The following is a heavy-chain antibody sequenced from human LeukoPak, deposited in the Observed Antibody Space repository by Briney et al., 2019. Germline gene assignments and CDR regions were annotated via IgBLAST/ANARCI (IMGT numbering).Heavy chain of an antibody. J-gene: IGHJ3*02. Sequence: VASMKFSCNASGYTFTSAYLPWGPHAHGQGLELIEIINTSGGSTSYAQKFQGRVTMTRDTSTSTVYMELSSLRSEDTAVYYCRGGVTISGASDAFDIWGQGTMVTVSS. V-gene: IGHV1-46*01. D-gene: IGHD3-3*01. CDR2: INTSGGST. CDR1: GYTFTSAY. CDR3: RGGVTISGASDAFDI.